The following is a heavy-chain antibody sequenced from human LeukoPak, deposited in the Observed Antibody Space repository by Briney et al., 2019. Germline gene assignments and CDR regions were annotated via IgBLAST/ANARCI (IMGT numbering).Heavy chain of an antibody. Sequence: GASVKVSCKASGYTFTGYYMHWVRQAPGQGLEWMGWINPNSGGTNYAQKFQGRVTMTRDTSISTAYMELSRLRSDDTAVYYCASREYSGYDWGMFDYWGQGTLVTVSS. CDR1: GYTFTGYY. CDR2: INPNSGGT. D-gene: IGHD5-12*01. V-gene: IGHV1-2*02. CDR3: ASREYSGYDWGMFDY. J-gene: IGHJ4*02.